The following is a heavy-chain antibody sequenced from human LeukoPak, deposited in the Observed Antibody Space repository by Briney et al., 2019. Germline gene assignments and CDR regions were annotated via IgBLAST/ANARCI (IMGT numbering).Heavy chain of an antibody. V-gene: IGHV4-34*01. CDR3: ARLVSSAADY. D-gene: IGHD6-13*01. Sequence: PSETLSLTCAVYGGPFSGYYWSWIRQPPGKGLEWIGEINHSGSTNYNPSLKSRVTISVDTSKNQFSLKLSSVTAADTAVYYCARLVSSAADYWGQGTLVTVSS. CDR1: GGPFSGYY. CDR2: INHSGST. J-gene: IGHJ4*02.